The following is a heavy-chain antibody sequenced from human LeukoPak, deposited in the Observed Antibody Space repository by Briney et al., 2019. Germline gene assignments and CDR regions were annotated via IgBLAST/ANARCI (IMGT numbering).Heavy chain of an antibody. CDR3: ARVGYSSSWYHPALDY. CDR1: GGSFSGYY. Sequence: SETLSLTCAVYGGSFSGYYWSWIRQPPGKGLEWIGEINHSGSTNYTPSLKSRVTISVDTSKNQSSLKLSSVTAADPAVYYCARVGYSSSWYHPALDYWGQGTLVTVSS. CDR2: INHSGST. D-gene: IGHD6-13*01. V-gene: IGHV4-34*01. J-gene: IGHJ4*02.